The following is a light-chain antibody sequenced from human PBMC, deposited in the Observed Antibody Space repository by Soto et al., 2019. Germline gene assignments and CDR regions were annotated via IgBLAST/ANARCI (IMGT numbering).Light chain of an antibody. CDR1: SSDVGTYNL. CDR2: EVS. Sequence: QSVLTQPASVSGSPGQSITISCTGASSDVGTYNLVSWYQQLPGKAPKLIIYEVSYRPSGVSNRFSGSKSGNTASLTISGLQAEDEADYYCTSYTSSSTGVFGTGTKLTVL. V-gene: IGLV2-14*02. CDR3: TSYTSSSTGV. J-gene: IGLJ1*01.